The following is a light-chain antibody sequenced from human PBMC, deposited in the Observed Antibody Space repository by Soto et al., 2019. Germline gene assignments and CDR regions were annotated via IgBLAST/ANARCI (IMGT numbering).Light chain of an antibody. V-gene: IGKV3-15*01. CDR1: QSVAANY. CDR2: DAS. CDR3: QQYDIWPPYT. J-gene: IGKJ2*01. Sequence: VFRQSPGTPSLSNGERATLSCRACQSVAANYLAWYQQRPGQAPRLLIYDASTRATGIPPRFSGGGSGTEFTVTISSLQSEDFAIYYCQQYDIWPPYTLGQGTKVDIK.